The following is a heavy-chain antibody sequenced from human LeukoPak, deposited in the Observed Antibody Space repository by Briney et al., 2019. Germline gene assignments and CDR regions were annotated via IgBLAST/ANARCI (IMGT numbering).Heavy chain of an antibody. CDR1: GFTFSSYA. Sequence: GGSLRLSCAASGFTFSSYAMHWVRQAPGKGLEWVAVISYDGSNKYYADSVKGRFTISRDNSKNTLYLQMNSLRAEDTAVYYCARDPRKVGATSWIDYWGQGTLVTVSS. D-gene: IGHD1-26*01. CDR3: ARDPRKVGATSWIDY. V-gene: IGHV3-30-3*01. J-gene: IGHJ4*02. CDR2: ISYDGSNK.